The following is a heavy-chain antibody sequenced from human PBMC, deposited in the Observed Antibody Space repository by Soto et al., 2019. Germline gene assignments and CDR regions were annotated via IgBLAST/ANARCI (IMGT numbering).Heavy chain of an antibody. CDR1: GYTFTSYG. Sequence: ASVKVSCKASGYTFTSYGISWVRQAPGQGLEWMGWISAYNGNTNYAQKLQGRVTMTTDTSTSTAYMELSSLRSDDTAVYYCDRDLLELPRINYYMDVWGKGTTVTVAS. J-gene: IGHJ6*03. CDR2: ISAYNGNT. CDR3: DRDLLELPRINYYMDV. D-gene: IGHD1-7*01. V-gene: IGHV1-18*01.